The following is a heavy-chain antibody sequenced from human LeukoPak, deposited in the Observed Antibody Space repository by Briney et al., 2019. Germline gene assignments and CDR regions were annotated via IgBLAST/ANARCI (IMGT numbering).Heavy chain of an antibody. CDR3: ARDQVLSVTTFDY. J-gene: IGHJ4*02. V-gene: IGHV3-48*01. CDR1: GFTFSSYS. CDR2: ISSSSSTI. Sequence: GGSLRLSCAASGFTFSSYSMNWVRQAPGKGLEWVSYISSSSSTIYYADSVKGRFTISRDNSKNTLYLQMNSLRAEDTAVYYCARDQVLSVTTFDYWGQGTLVTVSS. D-gene: IGHD4-17*01.